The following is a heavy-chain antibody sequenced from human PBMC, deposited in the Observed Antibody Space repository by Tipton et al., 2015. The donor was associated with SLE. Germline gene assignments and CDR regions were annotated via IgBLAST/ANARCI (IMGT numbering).Heavy chain of an antibody. Sequence: GSLRLSCAASGFTVSSNYMGWVRQAPGKGLEWVSVIYSGGSTYYADSVKGRFTISRDNSKNTLYLQMNSLRAEDTAVYYCATRQGSGWYQYFDYWGQGTLVTVSS. V-gene: IGHV3-66*02. CDR3: ATRQGSGWYQYFDY. D-gene: IGHD6-19*01. CDR1: GFTVSSNY. J-gene: IGHJ4*02. CDR2: IYSGGST.